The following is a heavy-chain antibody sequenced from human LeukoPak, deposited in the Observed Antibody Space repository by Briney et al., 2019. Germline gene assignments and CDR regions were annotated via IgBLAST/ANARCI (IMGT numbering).Heavy chain of an antibody. V-gene: IGHV4-34*01. Sequence: SETLSLTSAVYGGSFSGYYWSWIRQPPGKVLEWIGEINHSGRTNYNPSPKTRATLSVAQSRDQFSLKLSSVTAADTAVYYCARGPHYYDSSGYYIHWGQGTLVTVSS. CDR1: GGSFSGYY. D-gene: IGHD3-22*01. J-gene: IGHJ4*02. CDR2: INHSGRT. CDR3: ARGPHYYDSSGYYIH.